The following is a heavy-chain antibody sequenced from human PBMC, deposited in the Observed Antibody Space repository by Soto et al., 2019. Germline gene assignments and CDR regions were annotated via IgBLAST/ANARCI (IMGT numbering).Heavy chain of an antibody. Sequence: QVQLVQSGAEVKKPGSSVKVSCKASGGTFSSYAISWVRQAPGQGLEWMGGIIPIFGTANYAQKFQGRVTITADESTSTAYSELNSLRSEETAVYYCARDREGTTVPLDVWGQGTTVTVSS. CDR2: IIPIFGTA. V-gene: IGHV1-69*12. CDR1: GGTFSSYA. J-gene: IGHJ6*02. CDR3: ARDREGTTVPLDV. D-gene: IGHD4-17*01.